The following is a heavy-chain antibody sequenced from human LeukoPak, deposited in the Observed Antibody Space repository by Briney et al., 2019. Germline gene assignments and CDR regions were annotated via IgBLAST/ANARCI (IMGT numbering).Heavy chain of an antibody. CDR2: IWFDGTNK. V-gene: IGHV3-33*01. CDR3: ARDSGHDYFDY. CDR1: GFTLSSYG. D-gene: IGHD1-14*01. J-gene: IGHJ4*02. Sequence: GGSLRPSCAASGFTLSSYGMHWVRQAPGKGLEWVAVIWFDGTNKYYRDSVKGRFTISRDNSKNTLYLQMNSLRAEDTAVYYCARDSGHDYFDYWGQGTLVTVSS.